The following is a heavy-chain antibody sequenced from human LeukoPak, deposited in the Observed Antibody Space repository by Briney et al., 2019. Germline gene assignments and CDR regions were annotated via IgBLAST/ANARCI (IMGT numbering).Heavy chain of an antibody. Sequence: SETLSLXCAVSGYSISSGYYWGWILQPPGKGLEWIGSIYQSRSTYYNPSLKSRVTISLDTSKNHFSLDLTSVTAADTAVYYCARRGSYYSLDYWGQGTLVTVSS. CDR1: GYSISSGYY. J-gene: IGHJ4*02. CDR2: IYQSRST. V-gene: IGHV4-38-2*01. CDR3: ARRGSYYSLDY. D-gene: IGHD1-26*01.